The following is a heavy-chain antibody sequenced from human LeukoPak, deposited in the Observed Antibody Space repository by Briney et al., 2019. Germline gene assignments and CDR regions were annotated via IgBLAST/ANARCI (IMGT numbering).Heavy chain of an antibody. CDR1: GYRFSSCW. CDR2: IYPGDSDT. CDR3: ARRQQWLGDFDY. D-gene: IGHD6-19*01. J-gene: IGHJ4*02. V-gene: IGHV5-51*01. Sequence: GESLKISCKASGYRFSSCWIGWVRQMPGKGLEWMGLIYPGDSDTRYSPSFQGHITISVDESITTAYVQWSSLKASDTAIYYCARRQQWLGDFDYWGQGTLVTVSS.